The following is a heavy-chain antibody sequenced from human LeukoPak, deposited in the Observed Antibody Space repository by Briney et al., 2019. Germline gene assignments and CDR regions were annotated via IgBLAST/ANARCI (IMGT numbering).Heavy chain of an antibody. V-gene: IGHV1-18*01. D-gene: IGHD1-26*01. J-gene: IGHJ4*02. CDR3: ASGAYYPFDF. CDR1: GYPFSSYG. Sequence: ASVKVSCKGSGYPFSSYGITWVGQAPGQGVEWVGWISAYNGHTQYGQNVQGRVTMTTETSTTTAYLELRNLTSDDTAVYFCASGAYYPFDFWGQGTLVTVSS. CDR2: ISAYNGHT.